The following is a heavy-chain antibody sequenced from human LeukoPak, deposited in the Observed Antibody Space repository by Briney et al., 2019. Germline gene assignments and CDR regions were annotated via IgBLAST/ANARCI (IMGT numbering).Heavy chain of an antibody. Sequence: GGSLRLSCAASGFTFSSYAMTWVRQAPGKGLEWVSYISSSGSTIYYADSVKGRFTISRDNAKNSLYLQMNSLRAEDTAVYYCARDLSTWGSYRVDYWGQGTLVTVSS. D-gene: IGHD3-16*02. J-gene: IGHJ4*02. CDR2: ISSSGSTI. CDR1: GFTFSSYA. V-gene: IGHV3-48*03. CDR3: ARDLSTWGSYRVDY.